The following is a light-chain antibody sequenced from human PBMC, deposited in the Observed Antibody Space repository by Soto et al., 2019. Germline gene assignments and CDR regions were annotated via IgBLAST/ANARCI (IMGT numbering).Light chain of an antibody. CDR2: GAS. V-gene: IGKV3-20*01. CDR1: QSVSSSY. CDR3: QQFGSSPLFT. J-gene: IGKJ3*01. Sequence: EIVLTQSPGTLSLSPGERATLSCRASQSVSSSYLAGYQQKPGQAPRLLIYGASSRATGIPDRFSGSGSGTEFTLTISSHEPEDFAVYYCQQFGSSPLFTFGRGTKVDVK.